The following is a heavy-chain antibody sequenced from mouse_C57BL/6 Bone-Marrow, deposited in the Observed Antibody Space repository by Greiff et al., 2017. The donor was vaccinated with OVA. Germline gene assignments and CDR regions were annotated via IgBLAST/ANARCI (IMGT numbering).Heavy chain of an antibody. V-gene: IGHV5-9*01. CDR2: ISGGGGNT. J-gene: IGHJ4*01. CDR1: GFTFSSYT. Sequence: EVQRVESGGGLVKPGGSLKLSCAASGFTFSSYTMSWVRQTPEKRLEWVATISGGGGNTYYTDSVKGRFTISRDNSKHTLYLQMSSLRSDDTALYYCARRYYGSSYYAMDYWGQGTSVTVSS. CDR3: ARRYYGSSYYAMDY. D-gene: IGHD1-1*01.